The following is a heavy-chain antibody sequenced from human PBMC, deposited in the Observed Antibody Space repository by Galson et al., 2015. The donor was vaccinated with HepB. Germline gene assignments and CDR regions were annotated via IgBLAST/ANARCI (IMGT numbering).Heavy chain of an antibody. D-gene: IGHD3/OR15-3a*01. J-gene: IGHJ4*02. CDR3: ARGLEDWEPTLDY. CDR1: GFTFSSYG. Sequence: SLRLSCAASGFTFSSYGMHWVCQAPGKGLEWVAVIWYDGNLKYYADSVKGRFTISRDNSKNTLYLQINSLRAEDTAVYYCARGLEDWEPTLDYWGQGTLVTVSS. CDR2: IWYDGNLK. V-gene: IGHV3-33*01.